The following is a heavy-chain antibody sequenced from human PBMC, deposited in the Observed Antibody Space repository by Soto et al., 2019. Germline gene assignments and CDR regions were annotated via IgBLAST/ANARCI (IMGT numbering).Heavy chain of an antibody. CDR3: ARSIRGPRRFNGMDV. D-gene: IGHD1-20*01. CDR2: IERDDDDK. V-gene: IGHV2-70*13. CDR1: GFSLTSPGMC. Sequence: ESGPYAGEPTETLTLTCTFSGFSLTSPGMCVSWIRQSPGKALEWLALIERDDDDKYYSTSLKTRLTISKDTRKNQVVLTMANMEPADTATYYCARSIRGPRRFNGMDVWGQGTTVTVSS. J-gene: IGHJ6*02.